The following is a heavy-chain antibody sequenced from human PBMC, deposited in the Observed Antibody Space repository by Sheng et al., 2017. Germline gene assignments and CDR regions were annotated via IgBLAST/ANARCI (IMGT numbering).Heavy chain of an antibody. CDR1: GGSFSGYY. V-gene: IGHV4-34*01. J-gene: IGHJ4*02. CDR2: INHSGST. CDR3: VLRPAATSLGGTLFDY. Sequence: QVQLQQWGAGLLKPSETLSLTCAVYGGSFSGYYWSWIRQPPGKGLEWIGEINHSGSTNYNPSLKSRVTISVDTSKNQFSLKLSSVTAADTAVYYCVLRPAATSLGGTLFDYWGQGTLVTVSS. D-gene: IGHD2-2*01.